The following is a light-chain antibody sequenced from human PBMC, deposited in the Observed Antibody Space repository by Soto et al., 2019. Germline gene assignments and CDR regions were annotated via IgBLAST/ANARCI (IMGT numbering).Light chain of an antibody. Sequence: EIVMTQSPATLSVSPGERATLSCRASQCVSSNLAWYQQKPGQAPRLLIYGASTRATGIPARFSGSGSGTEFTLTISSLQSEDFAVYYCQQYNNWPPEVTFGGGTKVEIK. J-gene: IGKJ4*01. CDR2: GAS. V-gene: IGKV3-15*01. CDR3: QQYNNWPPEVT. CDR1: QCVSSN.